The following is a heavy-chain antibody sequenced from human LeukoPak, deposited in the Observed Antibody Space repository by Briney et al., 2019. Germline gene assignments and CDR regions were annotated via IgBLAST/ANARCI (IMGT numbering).Heavy chain of an antibody. J-gene: IGHJ5*02. CDR3: ANYFGITGTSVWFDP. CDR2: ISGSGGST. CDR1: GFTFSSYA. V-gene: IGHV3-23*01. D-gene: IGHD1-20*01. Sequence: GGSLRLSCAASGFTFSSYAMSWVRQAPGKGLEWVSAISGSGGSTYYADSVKGRFTISRDNSKNTLYLQMNSLRAEDTAVYYCANYFGITGTSVWFDPWGQGTLVTVSS.